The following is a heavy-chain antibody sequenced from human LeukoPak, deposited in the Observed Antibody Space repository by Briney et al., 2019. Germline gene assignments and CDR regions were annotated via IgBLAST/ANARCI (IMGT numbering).Heavy chain of an antibody. CDR3: ARDAQWELRAFDV. J-gene: IGHJ3*01. V-gene: IGHV1-69*06. CDR2: IIPIFDRP. D-gene: IGHD1-26*01. CDR1: GYTFTGYY. Sequence: SVKVSCKASGYTFTGYYMHWVRQAPGQGLEWMGGIIPIFDRPNYAQKFEGRVTITADKSTNTTYMEISSLTSDDTAVYYCARDAQWELRAFDVWGRGTMVIVSS.